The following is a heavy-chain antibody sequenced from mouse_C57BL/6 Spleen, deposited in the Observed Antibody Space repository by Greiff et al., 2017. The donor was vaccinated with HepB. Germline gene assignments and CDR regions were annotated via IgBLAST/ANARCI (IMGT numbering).Heavy chain of an antibody. V-gene: IGHV1-50*01. CDR3: ARVYYDYDAVDY. CDR1: GYTFTSYW. D-gene: IGHD2-4*01. CDR2: IDPSDSYT. Sequence: QVHVKQPGAELVKPGASVKLSCKASGYTFTSYWMQWVKQRPGQGLEWIGEIDPSDSYTNYNQKFKGKATLTVDTSSSTAYMQLSSLTSEDSAVYYCARVYYDYDAVDYWGQGTTLTVSS. J-gene: IGHJ2*01.